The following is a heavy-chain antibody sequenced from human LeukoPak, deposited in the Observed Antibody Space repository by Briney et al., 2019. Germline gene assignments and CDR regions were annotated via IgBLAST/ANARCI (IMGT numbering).Heavy chain of an antibody. CDR2: IYTSGST. D-gene: IGHD2-2*01. J-gene: IGHJ5*02. CDR1: GGSISSGSYY. Sequence: SETLSLTCTVSGGSISSGSYYWSWIRQPAGKGLEWIGRIYTSGSTNYNPSLKSRVTISVDTSKNQFSLKLSSVTAADTAVYYCARVGDIVVVPAAIPFDPWGQGTLVTVSS. V-gene: IGHV4-61*02. CDR3: ARVGDIVVVPAAIPFDP.